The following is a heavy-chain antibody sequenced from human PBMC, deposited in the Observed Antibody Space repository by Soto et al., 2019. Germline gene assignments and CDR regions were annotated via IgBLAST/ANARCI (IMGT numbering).Heavy chain of an antibody. Sequence: QVQLVQSGAEVKKPGSSVKVSCKASGGTFSSYAISWVRQAPGQGLEWMGGIIPIFGTANYAQKFQGRVTIAADESTSTAYMELSSLRSEDTAVYYCASNYCSSTSCYNWFDPWGQGTLVTVSS. CDR1: GGTFSSYA. CDR3: ASNYCSSTSCYNWFDP. V-gene: IGHV1-69*01. J-gene: IGHJ5*02. CDR2: IIPIFGTA. D-gene: IGHD2-2*01.